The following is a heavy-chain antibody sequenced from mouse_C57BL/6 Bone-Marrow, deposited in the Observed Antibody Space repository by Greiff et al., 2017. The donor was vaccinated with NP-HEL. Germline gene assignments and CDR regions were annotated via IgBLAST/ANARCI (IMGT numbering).Heavy chain of an antibody. D-gene: IGHD2-4*01. CDR3: ASPGIYYYYDVGFDY. Sequence: QVQLQQSGAELARPGASVKLSCKASGYTFTSYGISWVKQRTGQGLEWIGEIYPRSGNTYYNEKFKGKATLTADKSSSTAYMELRSLTSEDSAVYFCASPGIYYYYDVGFDYWGQGTTLTVSS. CDR1: GYTFTSYG. J-gene: IGHJ2*01. V-gene: IGHV1-81*01. CDR2: IYPRSGNT.